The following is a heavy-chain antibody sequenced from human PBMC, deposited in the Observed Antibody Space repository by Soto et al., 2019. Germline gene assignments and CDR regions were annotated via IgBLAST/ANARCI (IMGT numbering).Heavy chain of an antibody. CDR2: IYHSGGT. J-gene: IGHJ4*02. CDR3: ARKSSSGWTPGYIDY. V-gene: IGHV4-59*01. CDR1: GDSIRSYY. D-gene: IGHD6-19*01. Sequence: SQTLSLPCTVSGDSIRSYYWTWSRQPPGKGLESVGYIYHSGGTDYNPSLKSRVTISVDTSKNQFYLKLSSVTAADTAVYYCARKSSSGWTPGYIDYRGQRTLVTVSS.